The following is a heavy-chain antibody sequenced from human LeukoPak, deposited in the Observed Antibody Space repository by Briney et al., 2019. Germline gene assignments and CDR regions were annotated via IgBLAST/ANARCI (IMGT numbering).Heavy chain of an antibody. D-gene: IGHD3-3*01. CDR2: VFYNGAT. V-gene: IGHV4-39*07. CDR3: ARYRPSESRSGQVTSLDY. J-gene: IGHJ4*02. Sequence: PSETLSLPCIVSGGSISSSIYYWAWVRQPPGKGLEWIGTVFYNGATQYSPSLRSRATILLDTSENQFSLKLRSMTTADTAVYYCARYRPSESRSGQVTSLDYWGQGTLVTVSS. CDR1: GGSISSSIYY.